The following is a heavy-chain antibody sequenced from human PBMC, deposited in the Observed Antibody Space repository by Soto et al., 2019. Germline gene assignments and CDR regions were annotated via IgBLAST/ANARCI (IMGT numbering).Heavy chain of an antibody. CDR3: ARDSTPSEYSSSWYAFDY. CDR1: GGTFSSYA. Sequence: GASVKVSCKASGGTFSSYAISWVRQAPGQGLEWMGGIIPIFGTTNYAQKFQGRVTITADKSTSTAYMELSSLRSEDTAVYYCARDSTPSEYSSSWYAFDYWGQGTLVTSPQ. J-gene: IGHJ4*02. D-gene: IGHD6-13*01. CDR2: IIPIFGTT. V-gene: IGHV1-69*06.